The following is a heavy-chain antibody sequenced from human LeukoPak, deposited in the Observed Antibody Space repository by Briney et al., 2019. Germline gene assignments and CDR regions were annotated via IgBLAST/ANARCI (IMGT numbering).Heavy chain of an antibody. J-gene: IGHJ4*02. CDR3: ARDYGDTFNYDYVWGSYRFDY. CDR1: GVTFSSYW. Sequence: GGSLRLSCAASGVTFSSYWMSWVRQAPGKGLEWVANIKQDGSEKYYVDSVKGRFTISRDNAKNSLYLQMNSLRAEDTAVYYCARDYGDTFNYDYVWGSYRFDYWGQGTLVTVSS. V-gene: IGHV3-7*01. D-gene: IGHD3-16*02. CDR2: IKQDGSEK.